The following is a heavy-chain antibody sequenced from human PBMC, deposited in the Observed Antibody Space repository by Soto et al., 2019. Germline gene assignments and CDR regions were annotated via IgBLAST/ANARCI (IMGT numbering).Heavy chain of an antibody. CDR1: GYTFTNNG. CDR2: INTYNGNT. Sequence: QVQLVQSGAEVKKPGASVKVSCKASGYTFTNNGISWVRQAPGQGLEWMGRINTYNGNTDYSPNLQGRVTMTRDTSTSTAYMELRSLRSDDTAVYYCARETDTTGWTRDFWGQGTLVTVSS. V-gene: IGHV1-18*01. CDR3: ARETDTTGWTRDF. J-gene: IGHJ4*02. D-gene: IGHD6-19*01.